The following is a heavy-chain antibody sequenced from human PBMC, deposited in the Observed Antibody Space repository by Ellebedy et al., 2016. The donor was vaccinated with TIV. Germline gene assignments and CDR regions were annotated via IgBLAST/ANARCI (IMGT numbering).Heavy chain of an antibody. J-gene: IGHJ4*02. CDR2: IVVSGDT. V-gene: IGHV3-23*01. Sequence: PGGSLRLSCAASGFAFSNNGMRLFRQAPGKGLEWVSCIVVSGDTYYADSVAGPFTISSDKSKNTLFLQMNSLRVEYTALYYCAKDSGWDHEYWGQGTLVTISS. CDR3: AKDSGWDHEY. CDR1: GFAFSNNG. D-gene: IGHD3-10*01.